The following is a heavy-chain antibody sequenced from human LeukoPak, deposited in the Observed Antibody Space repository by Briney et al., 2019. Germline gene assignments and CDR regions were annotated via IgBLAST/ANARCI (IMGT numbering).Heavy chain of an antibody. CDR1: GFTFSSHA. V-gene: IGHV3-30*04. D-gene: IGHD3-10*01. Sequence: GGSLRLSCAASGFTFSSHAMHWVRQAPGKGLEWVAVISYDTSNKYYVDSVKGRFTISRDNSKDTLYLQMNSLRAEDTAVYYCAKDQDGPGGFDYWGQGTLVTVSS. J-gene: IGHJ4*02. CDR2: ISYDTSNK. CDR3: AKDQDGPGGFDY.